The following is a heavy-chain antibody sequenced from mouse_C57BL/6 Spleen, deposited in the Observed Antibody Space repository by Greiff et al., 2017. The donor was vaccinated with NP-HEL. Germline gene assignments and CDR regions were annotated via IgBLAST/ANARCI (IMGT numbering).Heavy chain of an antibody. D-gene: IGHD4-1*02. Sequence: VQLQQSGPELVKPGASVKISCKASGYAFSSSWMNWVKQRPGKGLEWIGRIYPGDGDTNYNGKFKGKATLTADKSSSTAYMQLSSLTSEDSAVYFCARRTNWDEWNYWGQGTTLTVSS. V-gene: IGHV1-82*01. CDR3: ARRTNWDEWNY. CDR2: IYPGDGDT. J-gene: IGHJ2*01. CDR1: GYAFSSSW.